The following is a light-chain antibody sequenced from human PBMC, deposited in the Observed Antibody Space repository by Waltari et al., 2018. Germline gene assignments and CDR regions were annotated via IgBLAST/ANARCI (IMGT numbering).Light chain of an antibody. J-gene: IGLJ2*01. CDR3: SSFPGGSLV. CDR1: NSDIDPFNY. Sequence: QSALTQPRSVSGSPGQSVTISCTKTNSDIDPFNYVSWYQQHPGKAPKLVIYYVRVRPAGVPDRFSGSRSGNTASLIISGLQPEDEADYYCSSFPGGSLVFGGGTELTVL. V-gene: IGLV2-11*01. CDR2: YVR.